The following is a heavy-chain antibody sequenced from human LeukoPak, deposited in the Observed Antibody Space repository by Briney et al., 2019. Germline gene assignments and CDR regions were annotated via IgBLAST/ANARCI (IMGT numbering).Heavy chain of an antibody. CDR3: ARDREDGGNSRFDY. D-gene: IGHD4-23*01. CDR1: GGSISSSHW. J-gene: IGHJ4*02. CDR2: NYHSGGT. V-gene: IGHV4-4*02. Sequence: KPSGTLSLTCAVSGGSISSSHWWTWVRQPPGKGLEWLGENYHSGGTNYNPSLKSRVTISVDKSKNQFSLKLTSVTAADTALYYCARDREDGGNSRFDYWGQGTLVTVSS.